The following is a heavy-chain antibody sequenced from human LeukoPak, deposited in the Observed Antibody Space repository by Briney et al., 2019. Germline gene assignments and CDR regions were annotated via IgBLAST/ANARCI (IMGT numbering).Heavy chain of an antibody. CDR1: GFTFSSYS. V-gene: IGHV3-21*04. D-gene: IGHD3-3*01. CDR3: AKDGSIGDFWSGLNWFDP. J-gene: IGHJ5*02. Sequence: GGSLRLSCAASGFTFSSYSMNWVRQAPGKGLEWVSSISSSSSYIYYADSVKGRFTISRDNAKNSLYLQMNSLRTEDTALYYCAKDGSIGDFWSGLNWFDPWGQGTLVTVSS. CDR2: ISSSSSYI.